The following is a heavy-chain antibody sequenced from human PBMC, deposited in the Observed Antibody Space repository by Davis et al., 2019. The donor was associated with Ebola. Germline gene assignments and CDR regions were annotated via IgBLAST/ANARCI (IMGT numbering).Heavy chain of an antibody. CDR1: ASPSSSNC. CDR2: IHSQGSST. V-gene: IGHV3-74*01. J-gene: IGHJ4*02. CDR3: ATKGQYNDSSGYYYGY. Sequence: HTGGSLRLSCPASASPSSSNCIPWVRQPPGKGRMWVLRIHSQGSSTSYADSVKGRFTISRDNAKNTLYLQMNSLRAEDTAVYYCATKGQYNDSSGYYYGYWGQGTLVTVSS. D-gene: IGHD3-22*01.